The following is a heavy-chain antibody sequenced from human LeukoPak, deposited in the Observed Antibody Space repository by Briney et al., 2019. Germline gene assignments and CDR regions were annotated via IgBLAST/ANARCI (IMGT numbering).Heavy chain of an antibody. CDR3: ARYGRTTRWFDP. Sequence: SETLSLTCAVYGGSISSSSYYWGWIRQPPGKGLELIGSIYYIGSTYYNPSLKSRVTISVDTSKNQFSLKLSSVTAADTAVYYCARYGRTTRWFDPWGQGTLVTVSS. J-gene: IGHJ5*02. V-gene: IGHV4-39*07. CDR1: GGSISSSSYY. D-gene: IGHD1-7*01. CDR2: IYYIGST.